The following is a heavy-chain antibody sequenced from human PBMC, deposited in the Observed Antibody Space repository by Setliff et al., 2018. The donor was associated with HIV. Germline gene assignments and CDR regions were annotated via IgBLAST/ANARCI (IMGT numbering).Heavy chain of an antibody. CDR1: GYTFRSYD. Sequence: GASVKVSCKASGYTFRSYDINWVRQATGQGLEWMGWMNPNSGNTGCAQKFQGRVTMTRDTSRSTAYMELNNLKFEDTAVYYCARARRASYDRGRRNHYYIDVWGKGTTVTVS. CDR3: ARARRASYDRGRRNHYYIDV. CDR2: MNPNSGNT. V-gene: IGHV1-8*02. J-gene: IGHJ6*03. D-gene: IGHD3-22*01.